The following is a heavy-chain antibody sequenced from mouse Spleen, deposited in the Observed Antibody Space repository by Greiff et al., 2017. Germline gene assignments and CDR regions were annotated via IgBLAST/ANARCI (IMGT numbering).Heavy chain of an antibody. CDR3: ARRGSFDY. CDR1: GYTFTSYW. J-gene: IGHJ2*01. Sequence: QVQLKQSGAELVRPGSSVKLSCKASGYTFTSYWMHWVKQRPIQGLEWIGNIDPSDSETHYNQKFKDKATLTVDKSSSTAYMQLSSLTSEDSAVYYCARRGSFDYWGQGTTLTVSS. V-gene: IGHV1-52*01. CDR2: IDPSDSET.